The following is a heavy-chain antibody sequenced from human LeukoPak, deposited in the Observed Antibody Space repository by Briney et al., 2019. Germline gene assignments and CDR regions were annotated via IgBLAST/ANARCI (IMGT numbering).Heavy chain of an antibody. Sequence: GASVKVSCKASGYTFTSYYMHWVRQAPGQGLEWMGIINPSGGSTNYAQKFQGRVTITADESTSTAYMELSSLRSEDTAVYYCARTGAVAGYYFDYWGQGTLVTVSS. CDR2: INPSGGST. CDR1: GYTFTSYY. D-gene: IGHD6-19*01. CDR3: ARTGAVAGYYFDY. J-gene: IGHJ4*02. V-gene: IGHV1-46*01.